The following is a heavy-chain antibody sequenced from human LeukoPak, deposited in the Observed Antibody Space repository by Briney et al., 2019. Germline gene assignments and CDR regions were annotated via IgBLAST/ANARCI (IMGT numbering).Heavy chain of an antibody. D-gene: IGHD5-18*01. CDR3: ARPRYSYGSGYYYYMDV. V-gene: IGHV4-34*01. J-gene: IGHJ6*03. CDR1: GGSFSGYY. Sequence: SETLSLTCAVYGGSFSGYYWSWIRQPPGKGLEWIGEINHSGSTNYNPSLKSRVTISVDTSKNQFSLKLSSVTAADTAVYYCARPRYSYGSGYYYYMDVWGKGTTVTVSS. CDR2: INHSGST.